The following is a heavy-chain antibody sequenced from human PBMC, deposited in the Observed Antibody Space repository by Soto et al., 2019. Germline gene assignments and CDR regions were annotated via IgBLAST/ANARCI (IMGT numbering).Heavy chain of an antibody. D-gene: IGHD4-17*01. J-gene: IGHJ5*02. CDR1: GYTFTSYG. V-gene: IGHV1-18*01. CDR3: ARDRGDYGDYVRWFDP. Sequence: ASVKVSCKASGYTFTSYGISWVRQAPGQGLEWMGWISAYNGNTNYAQKLQGRVTMTTDTSTSTAYMELRSLRSDDTAVYYCARDRGDYGDYVRWFDPWGQGTLVTVSS. CDR2: ISAYNGNT.